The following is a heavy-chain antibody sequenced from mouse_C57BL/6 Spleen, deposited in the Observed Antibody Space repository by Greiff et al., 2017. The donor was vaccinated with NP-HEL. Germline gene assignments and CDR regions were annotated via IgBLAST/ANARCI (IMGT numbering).Heavy chain of an antibody. Sequence: QVQLQQPGAELVMPGASVKLSCKASGYTFTSYWMHWVKQRPGQGLEWIGEIDPSDSYTNYNQKFKGKSTLTVDKSSSTAYMQLSSLTSEDSAVYYCARPYTTVVGTRWYFDVWGTGTTVTVSS. CDR3: ARPYTTVVGTRWYFDV. CDR1: GYTFTSYW. J-gene: IGHJ1*03. D-gene: IGHD1-1*01. V-gene: IGHV1-69*01. CDR2: IDPSDSYT.